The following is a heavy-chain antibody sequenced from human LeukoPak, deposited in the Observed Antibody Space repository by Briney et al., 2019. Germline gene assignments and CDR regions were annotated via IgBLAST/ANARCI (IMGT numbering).Heavy chain of an antibody. Sequence: SLKASCKASRYPSTNYPITWVRQATRQALIWLGWMHPTSSNSGYAETFPGRVTMTINSFVNTAYMELITLTSEDTAVYYCARVPTYFDRVWGISETQEFDYWGQGTLVTVSS. V-gene: IGHV1-8*01. J-gene: IGHJ4*02. D-gene: IGHD3-16*01. CDR1: RYPSTNYP. CDR3: ARVPTYFDRVWGISETQEFDY. CDR2: MHPTSSNS.